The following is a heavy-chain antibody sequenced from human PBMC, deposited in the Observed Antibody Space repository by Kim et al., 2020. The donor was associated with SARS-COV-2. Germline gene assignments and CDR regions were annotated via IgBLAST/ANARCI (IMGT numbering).Heavy chain of an antibody. CDR3: ARERNIVVVVAATPDALDI. V-gene: IGHV4-31*03. CDR1: GGSISSGGYY. CDR2: IYYSGST. D-gene: IGHD2-15*01. J-gene: IGHJ3*02. Sequence: SETLSLTCTVSGGSISSGGYYWSWIRQHPGKGLEWIGYIYYSGSTYYNPSLKSRVTISVDTSKNQFSLKLSSVTAADTAVYYCARERNIVVVVAATPDALDIWGQGQWSPSLQ.